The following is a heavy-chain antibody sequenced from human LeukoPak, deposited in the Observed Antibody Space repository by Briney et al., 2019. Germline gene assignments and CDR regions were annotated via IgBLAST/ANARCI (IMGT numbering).Heavy chain of an antibody. D-gene: IGHD6-19*01. Sequence: SETLSLTCAVYGGSFSGYYWSWIRQPPGKGLEWIGETNHSGSTNYNPSLKSRVTISVDTSKNQFSLKLSSVTAADTAVYYCARATAVAGGYFDYWGQGTLVTVSS. J-gene: IGHJ4*02. CDR1: GGSFSGYY. V-gene: IGHV4-34*01. CDR3: ARATAVAGGYFDY. CDR2: TNHSGST.